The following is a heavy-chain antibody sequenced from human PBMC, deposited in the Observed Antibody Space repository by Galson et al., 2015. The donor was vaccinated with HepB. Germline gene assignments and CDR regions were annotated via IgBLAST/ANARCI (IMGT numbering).Heavy chain of an antibody. D-gene: IGHD3-10*01. V-gene: IGHV3-30*03. CDR1: GFPFNNAW. Sequence: SLRLSCAASGFPFNNAWMTWVRQAPGMGLEWVALISSDGSNKYYADSVRGRFTISRDNSKNTLYLQVNSLRAEDTAVYYCARGLIHYYGSGSYYNPFDYWGQGTLVTVSS. CDR3: ARGLIHYYGSGSYYNPFDY. J-gene: IGHJ4*02. CDR2: ISSDGSNK.